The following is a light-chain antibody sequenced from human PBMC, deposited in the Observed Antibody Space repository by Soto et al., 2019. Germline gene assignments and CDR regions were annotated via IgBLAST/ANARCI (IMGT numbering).Light chain of an antibody. J-gene: IGKJ1*01. V-gene: IGKV1-5*03. CDR1: QSIDTW. CDR2: KAS. CDR3: QQYDAYPWT. Sequence: DIQMTQSPSTLSASVGDTVTITCRASQSIDTWLAWHQQKPGRAPKLLISKASTLESGVPSRFSGSGSGTDFTLTISGLQPDDFATYYCQQYDAYPWTFGQGTKVDIK.